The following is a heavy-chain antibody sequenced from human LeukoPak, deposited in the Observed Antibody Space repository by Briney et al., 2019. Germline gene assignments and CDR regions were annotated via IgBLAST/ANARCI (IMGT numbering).Heavy chain of an antibody. Sequence: SETLSLTCTVSSGSIISSDYHWGWVRQPPGKGLEWIGTISYSGNTDYNPSLRSRVTISVDTSNNQFSLRLGSVTAADTAVYHCARHCCSGPAKRVFDIWGQGTMVTVSS. D-gene: IGHD2-15*01. CDR2: ISYSGNT. CDR1: SGSIISSDYH. CDR3: ARHCCSGPAKRVFDI. J-gene: IGHJ3*02. V-gene: IGHV4-39*01.